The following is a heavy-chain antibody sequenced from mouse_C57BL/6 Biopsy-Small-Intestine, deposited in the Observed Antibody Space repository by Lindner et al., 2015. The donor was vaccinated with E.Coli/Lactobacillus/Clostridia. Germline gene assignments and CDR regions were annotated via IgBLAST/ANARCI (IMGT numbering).Heavy chain of an antibody. CDR2: IRSKSRDYAT. J-gene: IGHJ3*01. V-gene: IGHV10-3*01. CDR3: VRDGN. CDR1: GFTFNTYA. Sequence: VQLQESGGGLVQPKGSLKLSCAASGFTFNTYAMHWVRQAPGKGLEWVARIRSKSRDYATYYAESVKDRFTISRDDSQSMLYLQMNNLKTEDTAMYYCVRDGNWGQGTLVTVSA.